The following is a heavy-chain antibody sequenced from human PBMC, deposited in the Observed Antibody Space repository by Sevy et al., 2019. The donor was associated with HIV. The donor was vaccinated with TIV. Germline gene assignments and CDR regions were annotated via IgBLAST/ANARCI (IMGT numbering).Heavy chain of an antibody. D-gene: IGHD3-3*01. J-gene: IGHJ6*02. Sequence: SETLSLTCTVSGGSISSYYWSWIRQPPGKGLEWIGYIYYSGSTNYNPSLKSRVPISVDTSKNQFSLKLSTVTAADTAVYYCARGVAYDFWSGYYENDYYYYGMDVWGQGTTVTVSS. CDR2: IYYSGST. CDR1: GGSISSYY. CDR3: ARGVAYDFWSGYYENDYYYYGMDV. V-gene: IGHV4-59*01.